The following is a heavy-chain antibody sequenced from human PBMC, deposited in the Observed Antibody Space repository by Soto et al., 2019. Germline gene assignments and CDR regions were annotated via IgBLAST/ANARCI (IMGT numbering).Heavy chain of an antibody. CDR1: GFTFSSYD. Sequence: PGGSLRLSCVASGFTFSSYDMHWVRQAPGKGLEWVSDISTSSTYTNYADSVKGRFTISRDNAKNSLFLQMNSLRAEDTAVYYCARFYCSGATCYNNFDCWGQGTLVTVSS. V-gene: IGHV3-21*05. CDR2: ISTSSTYT. CDR3: ARFYCSGATCYNNFDC. J-gene: IGHJ4*02. D-gene: IGHD2-2*02.